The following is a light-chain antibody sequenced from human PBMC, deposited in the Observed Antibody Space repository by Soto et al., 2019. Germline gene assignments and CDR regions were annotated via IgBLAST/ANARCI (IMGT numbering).Light chain of an antibody. Sequence: DIQITQSPSSLSASVGNRVTITCQASQDIATYLTWYQQKPGKAPNLLIYDASNLETGVPSRFSGSGSGTDFTLTISSLQPEDFATYYCQQSYSTPRWTFGQGTRREIK. CDR2: DAS. J-gene: IGKJ5*01. CDR1: QDIATY. CDR3: QQSYSTPRWT. V-gene: IGKV1-39*01.